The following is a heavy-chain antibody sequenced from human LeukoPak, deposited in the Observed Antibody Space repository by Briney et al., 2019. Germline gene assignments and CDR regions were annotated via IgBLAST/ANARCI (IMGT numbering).Heavy chain of an antibody. CDR3: ATDGPYYGGNYDAFDI. CDR2: FDPEDGET. Sequence: VASVKVSCKVSGYTLTELSMHWVRQAPGKGLEWMGGFDPEDGETIYAQKFQGRVTMTEDTSTDTAYMELSSLRSEDTAVYYCATDGPYYGGNYDAFDIWGQGTMVTVSS. J-gene: IGHJ3*02. V-gene: IGHV1-24*01. D-gene: IGHD4-23*01. CDR1: GYTLTELS.